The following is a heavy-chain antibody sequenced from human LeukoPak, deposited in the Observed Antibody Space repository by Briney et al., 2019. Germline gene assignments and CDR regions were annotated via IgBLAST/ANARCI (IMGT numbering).Heavy chain of an antibody. CDR2: IYYSGST. J-gene: IGHJ4*02. CDR3: AGDLEYLL. V-gene: IGHV4-59*01. Sequence: SETLSLTCTVSGGSISSYYWSWIRQPPGKGLEWIGYIYYSGSTNYNPSLKSRVTISVDTSKNQFSLKLSSVTAADTAVYYCAGDLEYLLWGQGTLVTVSS. D-gene: IGHD2/OR15-2a*01. CDR1: GGSISSYY.